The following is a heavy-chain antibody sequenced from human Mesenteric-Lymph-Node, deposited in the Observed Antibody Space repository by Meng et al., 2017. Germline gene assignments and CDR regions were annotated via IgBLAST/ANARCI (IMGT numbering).Heavy chain of an antibody. CDR3: AKDPGVRAFDI. D-gene: IGHD3-10*01. Sequence: GESLKISCAASGFTFSSYWMSWIRQAPGKGLEWVSYISSSGSTIYYADSVKGRFTISRDNAKNSLYLQMNSLRAEDTAVYYCAKDPGVRAFDIWGQGTMVTVSS. V-gene: IGHV3-11*04. CDR1: GFTFSSYW. J-gene: IGHJ3*02. CDR2: ISSSGSTI.